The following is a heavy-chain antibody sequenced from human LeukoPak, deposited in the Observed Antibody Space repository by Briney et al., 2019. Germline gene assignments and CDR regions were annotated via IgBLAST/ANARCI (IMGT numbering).Heavy chain of an antibody. Sequence: GGSLRLSCAASGFTFSSYAMHWVRQAPGKGLEWVAVISYDGSNKYYADSVKGRFTISRDNSKNTLYLQMNSLRAEDTAVYYCAVGEGYWGQGTLATVSS. CDR3: AVGEGY. CDR1: GFTFSSYA. V-gene: IGHV3-30*04. D-gene: IGHD4-17*01. CDR2: ISYDGSNK. J-gene: IGHJ4*02.